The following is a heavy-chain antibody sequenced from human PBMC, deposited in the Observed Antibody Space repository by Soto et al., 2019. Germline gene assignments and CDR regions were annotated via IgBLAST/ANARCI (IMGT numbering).Heavy chain of an antibody. V-gene: IGHV3-30*18. CDR3: AKDRTIFGVVPGAFDI. CDR2: ISYDGSNK. Sequence: QVQLVESGGGVVQPGRSLRLSCAASGFTFSSYGMHWVRQAPGKGLEWVAVISYDGSNKYYADSVKGRFTISRDNSKNXLYLQMNSLRAEDTAVYYCAKDRTIFGVVPGAFDIWGQGTMVTVSS. CDR1: GFTFSSYG. J-gene: IGHJ3*02. D-gene: IGHD3-3*01.